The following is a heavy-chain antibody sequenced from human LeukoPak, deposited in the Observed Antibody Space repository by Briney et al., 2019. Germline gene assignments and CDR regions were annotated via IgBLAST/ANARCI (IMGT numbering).Heavy chain of an antibody. V-gene: IGHV4-34*01. CDR2: INHSGST. D-gene: IGHD2-2*01. CDR3: ARGLGTSWDNWFDP. Sequence: KPSGTLSLTCAVYGGSFSGYYWSWIRQPPGKGLEWIGEINHSGSTNYNPSLKSRVTISVDTSKNQFSLKLSSVTAADTAVYYCARGLGTSWDNWFDPWGQGTLVTVSS. CDR1: GGSFSGYY. J-gene: IGHJ5*02.